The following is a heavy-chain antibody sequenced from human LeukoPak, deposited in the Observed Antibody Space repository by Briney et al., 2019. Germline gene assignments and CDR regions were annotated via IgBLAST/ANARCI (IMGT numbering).Heavy chain of an antibody. CDR1: GDSVSSNSAA. CDR3: ARTYCSSTSCYLWYFQH. CDR2: TYYRSKWYN. D-gene: IGHD2-2*01. Sequence: SQTLSLTCAISGDSVSSNSAAWNWIRQSPSRGLEWLGRTYYRSKWYNDYAVSVKSRITINPDTSKNQFSLQLNSVTPEDTAVYYCARTYCSSTSCYLWYFQHWGLGTLVTVSS. J-gene: IGHJ1*01. V-gene: IGHV6-1*01.